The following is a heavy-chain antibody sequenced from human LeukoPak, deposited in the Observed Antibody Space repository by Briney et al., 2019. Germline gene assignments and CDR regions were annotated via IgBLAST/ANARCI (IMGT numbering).Heavy chain of an antibody. Sequence: ASVKVSCKASGYTFTGYYMHWVRQAPGQGLEWMGWIDPNSGGTNYVQKFQGRVTMTRDTSISTAYMELRSLRSDDTAVYYCARGIVATVDYWGQGTLVTVSS. CDR1: GYTFTGYY. D-gene: IGHD3-22*01. CDR2: IDPNSGGT. V-gene: IGHV1-2*02. CDR3: ARGIVATVDY. J-gene: IGHJ4*02.